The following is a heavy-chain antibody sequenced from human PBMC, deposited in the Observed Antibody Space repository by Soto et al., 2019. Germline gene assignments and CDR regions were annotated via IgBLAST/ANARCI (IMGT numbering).Heavy chain of an antibody. CDR2: INAGNGNT. D-gene: IGHD1-26*01. CDR3: AKYSECYCNAFDI. V-gene: IGHV1-3*01. Sequence: ASVKVSCKASGYTFTSYAMHWVRQAPGQRLEWMGWINAGNGNTKYSQKFQGRVTITRDTSASIAYMELSSLRSEDTAVFYCAKYSECYCNAFDIWGKGTRVTDSS. CDR1: GYTFTSYA. J-gene: IGHJ3*02.